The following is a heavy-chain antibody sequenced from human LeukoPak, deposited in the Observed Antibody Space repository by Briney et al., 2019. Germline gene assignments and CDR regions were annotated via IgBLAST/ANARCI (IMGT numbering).Heavy chain of an antibody. CDR3: ARHGDSGYSSGWYSAFDI. J-gene: IGHJ3*02. D-gene: IGHD6-19*01. Sequence: SETLSLTCTVSGGSISSYYWSWIRQPPGKGLEWIGYIYYSGSTNYNPSLKSRVTISVDTSKNQSSLKLSSVTAADTAVYYCARHGDSGYSSGWYSAFDIWGQGTMVTVSS. CDR2: IYYSGST. CDR1: GGSISSYY. V-gene: IGHV4-59*08.